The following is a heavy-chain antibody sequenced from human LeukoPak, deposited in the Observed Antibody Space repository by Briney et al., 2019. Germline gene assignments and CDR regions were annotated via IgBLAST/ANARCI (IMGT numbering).Heavy chain of an antibody. CDR1: GFTFSSYT. Sequence: GGSLRLSCAATGFTFSSYTMHWVRQAPGKGLEWVAVISNDGSNKYSADSVKGRFTISRDNSKNTLYLQMNSLRAEDTAVYYCARTDSSSSYYFYYWGQGTLVTVSS. CDR3: ARTDSSSSYYFYY. J-gene: IGHJ4*02. D-gene: IGHD6-13*01. CDR2: ISNDGSNK. V-gene: IGHV3-30*04.